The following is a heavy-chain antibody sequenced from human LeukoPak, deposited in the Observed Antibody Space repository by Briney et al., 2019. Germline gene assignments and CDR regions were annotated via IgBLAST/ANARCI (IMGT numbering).Heavy chain of an antibody. CDR3: AKQYGDYGFDY. CDR2: IYSGGST. D-gene: IGHD4-17*01. CDR1: GFTVSSNY. J-gene: IGHJ4*02. V-gene: IGHV3-66*01. Sequence: GGSLRLSCAVSGFTVSSNYMSWVRQAPGKGLEWLSVIYSGGSTYYADSVKGRFTISRDNSKNTLYLQMNSLRAEDTAVYYCAKQYGDYGFDYWGQGTLVTVSS.